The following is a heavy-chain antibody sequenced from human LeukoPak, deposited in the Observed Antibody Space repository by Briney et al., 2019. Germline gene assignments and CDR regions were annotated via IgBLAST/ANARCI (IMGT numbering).Heavy chain of an antibody. J-gene: IGHJ4*02. CDR2: IYYSGST. V-gene: IGHV4-59*08. Sequence: PSETLSLTCTVSGGSLSSYYWSWIRQPPGKGLEWIGYIYYSGSTNYNPSLKSRVTISVDTSKNQFSLKLSSVTAADTAVYYCARHDVAVAATSFDYWGQGTLVTVSS. CDR3: ARHDVAVAATSFDY. D-gene: IGHD6-19*01. CDR1: GGSLSSYY.